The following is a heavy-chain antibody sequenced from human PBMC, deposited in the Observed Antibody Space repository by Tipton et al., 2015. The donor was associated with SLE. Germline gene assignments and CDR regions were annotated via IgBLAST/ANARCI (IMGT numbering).Heavy chain of an antibody. CDR2: IRYDGSNK. J-gene: IGHJ4*02. CDR1: GFTFSSYG. D-gene: IGHD3-3*01. Sequence: SLRLSCAASGFTFSSYGMHWVRQAPGKGLEWVAFIRYDGSNKYYEDSVKGRFTISRDNSKNTLYLQMNSLRAEDTAVYYCAKSPYYDFWSGLDYWGQGTLVTVSS. CDR3: AKSPYYDFWSGLDY. V-gene: IGHV3-30*02.